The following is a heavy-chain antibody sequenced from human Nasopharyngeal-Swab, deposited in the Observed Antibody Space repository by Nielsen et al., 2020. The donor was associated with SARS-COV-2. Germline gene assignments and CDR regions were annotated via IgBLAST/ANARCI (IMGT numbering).Heavy chain of an antibody. CDR2: IYSGCSST. D-gene: IGHD3-10*01. CDR1: VFSFSSYA. CDR3: AKSIDPMGYGLDV. V-gene: IGHV3-23*03. J-gene: IGHJ6*02. Sequence: ESLKISCAASVFSFSSYAMNWVRQAPGKGLEWVAIIYSGCSSTYFADSVKGRFTISRDDSSNTLYLQMSSLRAEDTAVYYCAKSIDPMGYGLDVWGLGTTVTVSS.